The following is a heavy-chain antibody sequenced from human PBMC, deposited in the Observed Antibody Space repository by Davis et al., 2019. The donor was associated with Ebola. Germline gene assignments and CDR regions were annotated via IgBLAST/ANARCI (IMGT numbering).Heavy chain of an antibody. CDR3: ARRVYDSSGYYYHDH. CDR1: GFIFSNYW. V-gene: IGHV3-7*03. CDR2: IKQDGREK. Sequence: GGSLRLSCTASGFIFSNYWMSWVRQAPGKGLEWVANIKQDGREKYYVDSVKGRFTISRDNAKNSLYLQMNSLRAEDTALYFCARRVYDSSGYYYHDHWGRGTLVTVSS. D-gene: IGHD3-22*01. J-gene: IGHJ4*02.